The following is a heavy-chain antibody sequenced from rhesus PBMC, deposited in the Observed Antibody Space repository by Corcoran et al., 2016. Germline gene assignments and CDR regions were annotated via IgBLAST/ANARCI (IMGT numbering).Heavy chain of an antibody. J-gene: IGHJ5-2*02. CDR2: IGDASDKT. CDR1: GDSISSPAW. Sequence: QVQLQESGPGLLKPSETLSLTCAVSGDSISSPAWWTWVRQPPGKGLEWIGNIGDASDKTYYRPSIRGRITISKDMPKNQFSLKLNSVTAADTAVYYCARRPVGSGKGVDVWGRGLLVTVSS. D-gene: IGHD1-1*01. V-gene: IGHV4-65*02. CDR3: ARRPVGSGKGVDV.